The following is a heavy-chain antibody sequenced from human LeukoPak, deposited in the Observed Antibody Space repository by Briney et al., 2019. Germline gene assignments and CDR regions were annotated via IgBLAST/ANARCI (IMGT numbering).Heavy chain of an antibody. CDR3: ARVGSGWSFDY. V-gene: IGHV4-4*07. CDR2: IQTSGST. J-gene: IGHJ4*02. CDR1: GGSISSYY. Sequence: SETLSLTCTVSGGSISSYYWSWIRQPAGRGLEWIGRIQTSGSTNYNPSLKSRVTMSVDTSKNKFSLKVNSVTAADTAVYYCARVGSGWSFDYWGQGTLVAVSS. D-gene: IGHD6-19*01.